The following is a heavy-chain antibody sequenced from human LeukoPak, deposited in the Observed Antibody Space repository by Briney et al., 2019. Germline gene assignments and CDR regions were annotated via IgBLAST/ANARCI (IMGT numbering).Heavy chain of an antibody. CDR1: GFTVSSNY. D-gene: IGHD6-19*01. J-gene: IGHJ4*02. Sequence: PGGSLRLSCAASGFTVSSNYMSWVRQAPGKGLEWGSVIYSGGSTYYADSVKGRFTISRDNSKNTLYLQMNSLRAEDTAVYYCARDLTIAVAGTPWDYWGQGTLVTVSS. V-gene: IGHV3-53*01. CDR2: IYSGGST. CDR3: ARDLTIAVAGTPWDY.